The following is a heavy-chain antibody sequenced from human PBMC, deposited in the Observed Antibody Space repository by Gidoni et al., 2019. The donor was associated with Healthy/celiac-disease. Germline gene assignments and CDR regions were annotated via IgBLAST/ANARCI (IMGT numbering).Heavy chain of an antibody. D-gene: IGHD3-9*01. CDR3: ARTAILRYFDWLYGMDV. V-gene: IGHV3-33*01. CDR2: ILYDGSKK. CDR1: GFTFSSYG. Sequence: QVQLAESGGGVVRPGRSVRLSCAASGFTFSSYGMQWVRQGPGKGLGGVAVILYDGSKKYYEDSVKGRFTISRDKSKNTLYLQMNSLRAEDTAVYYCARTAILRYFDWLYGMDVWGQGTTVTVSS. J-gene: IGHJ6*02.